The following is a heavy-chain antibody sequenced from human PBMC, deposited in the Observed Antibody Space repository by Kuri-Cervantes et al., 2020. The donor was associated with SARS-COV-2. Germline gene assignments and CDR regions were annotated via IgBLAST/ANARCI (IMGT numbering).Heavy chain of an antibody. D-gene: IGHD2-2*01. V-gene: IGHV1-69*06. CDR2: IIPLFGTT. J-gene: IGHJ4*02. CDR3: ARPYCTTTTCYDGTFDS. CDR1: GGSFSSYA. Sequence: SVKVSCKASGGSFSSYAVTWVRQVPGQGFEWMGRIIPLFGTTIYAQKFRDRVTFTADKSTNTAYMELSLLRSEDTAVYYCARPYCTTTTCYDGTFDSWGQGTLVTVSS.